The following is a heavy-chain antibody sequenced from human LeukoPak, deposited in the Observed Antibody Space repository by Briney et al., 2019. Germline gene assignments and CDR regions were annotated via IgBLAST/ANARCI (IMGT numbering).Heavy chain of an antibody. J-gene: IGHJ4*02. CDR2: IIPIFGTA. CDR1: GGTFSSYA. D-gene: IGHD3-22*01. V-gene: IGHV1-69*05. Sequence: SVKVSCKASGGTFSSYAISWVRQAPGQGLNWMEGIIPIFGTANYAQKFQGRVTITTDESTSTAYMELSSLRSEDTAVYYCASASSGYSGPFAYWGQGTLVTVSS. CDR3: ASASSGYSGPFAY.